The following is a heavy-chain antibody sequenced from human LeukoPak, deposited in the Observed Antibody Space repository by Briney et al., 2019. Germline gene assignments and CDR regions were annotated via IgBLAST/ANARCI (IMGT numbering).Heavy chain of an antibody. CDR2: IIPIFGTA. CDR1: GGTFSSYA. J-gene: IGHJ5*02. V-gene: IGHV1-69*13. CDR3: ARSNIVVVVAAIWSWFDP. D-gene: IGHD2-15*01. Sequence: GASVKVPCKASGGTFSSYAISWVRQAPGQGLEWMGGIIPIFGTANYAQKFQGRVTITADESTSTAYMELSSLRSEDTAVYYCARSNIVVVVAAIWSWFDPWGQGTLVTVSS.